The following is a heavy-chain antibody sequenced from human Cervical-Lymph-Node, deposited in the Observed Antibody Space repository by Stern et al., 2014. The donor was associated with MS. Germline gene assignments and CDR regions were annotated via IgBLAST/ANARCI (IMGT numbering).Heavy chain of an antibody. CDR3: AREDSSGYCYFDY. V-gene: IGHV3-7*01. D-gene: IGHD3-22*01. CDR2: IKQDGSEK. J-gene: IGHJ4*02. CDR1: GFTFSSYW. Sequence: EVQLVQSGGGLVQPGGSLRLSCAASGFTFSSYWMSWVRQAPGKGLEWVANIKQDGSEKYYVDSVKGRFTISRDNAKNSLYLQMNSLRAEDTAVYYCAREDSSGYCYFDYWGQGTLVTVSS.